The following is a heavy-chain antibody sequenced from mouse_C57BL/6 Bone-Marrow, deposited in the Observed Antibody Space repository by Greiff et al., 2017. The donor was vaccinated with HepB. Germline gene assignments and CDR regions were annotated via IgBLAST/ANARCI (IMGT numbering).Heavy chain of an antibody. CDR3: ARWGVVEYYFDY. V-gene: IGHV1-26*01. J-gene: IGHJ2*01. CDR1: GYTFTDYY. Sequence: EVQLQQSGPELVKPGASVKISCKASGYTFTDYYMNWVKQSHGKSLEWIGDINPNNGGTSYNQKFKGKATLTVDKSSSTAYMELRSLTSEDSAVYYCARWGVVEYYFDYWGQGTTLTVSS. D-gene: IGHD1-1*01. CDR2: INPNNGGT.